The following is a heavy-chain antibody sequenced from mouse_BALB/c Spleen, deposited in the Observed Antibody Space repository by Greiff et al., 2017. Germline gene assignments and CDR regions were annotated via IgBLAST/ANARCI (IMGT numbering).Heavy chain of an antibody. J-gene: IGHJ1*01. V-gene: IGHV3-8*02. CDR1: GDSITSGY. CDR2: ISYSGST. D-gene: IGHD1-1*02. Sequence: VQLQQSGPSLVKPSQTLSLTCSVTGDSITSGYWNWIRKFPGNKLEYMGYISYSGSTYYNPSLKSRISITRDTSKNQYYLQLNSVTTEDTATYYCARRDGGSWYFDVWGAGTTVTVSS. CDR3: ARRDGGSWYFDV.